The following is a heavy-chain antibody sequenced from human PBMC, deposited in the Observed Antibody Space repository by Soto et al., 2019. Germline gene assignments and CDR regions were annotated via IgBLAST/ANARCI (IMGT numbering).Heavy chain of an antibody. Sequence: GESLKISCAASGFTFSSYAMSWVRQAPGKGLEWVSAISGSCGSTYYADSVKGRFTISRDNSKNTLYLQMNSLRAEDTAVYYCAKDSRMRSFDYWGQGTLVTVSS. CDR2: ISGSCGST. CDR1: GFTFSSYA. CDR3: AKDSRMRSFDY. V-gene: IGHV3-23*01. J-gene: IGHJ4*02.